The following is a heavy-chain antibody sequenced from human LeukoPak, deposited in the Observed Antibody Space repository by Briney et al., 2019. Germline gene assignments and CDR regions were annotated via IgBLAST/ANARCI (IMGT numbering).Heavy chain of an antibody. Sequence: GGSLRLSCAASGFTFSSYAMSWVRQAPGKGLEWVSAISGSGGSTYYADSVKGQFTISRDNSKNTLYLQMNSLRAEDTAVYYCAKDSFRRSYDSSDLSAFDIWGQGTMVTVSS. CDR3: AKDSFRRSYDSSDLSAFDI. CDR1: GFTFSSYA. CDR2: ISGSGGST. J-gene: IGHJ3*02. D-gene: IGHD3-22*01. V-gene: IGHV3-23*01.